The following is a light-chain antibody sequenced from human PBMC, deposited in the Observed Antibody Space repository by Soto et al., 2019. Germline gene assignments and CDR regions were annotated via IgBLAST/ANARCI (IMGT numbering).Light chain of an antibody. J-gene: IGKJ3*01. CDR2: GAS. V-gene: IGKV3-15*01. CDR1: QSVSRN. Sequence: EIVMTQSPATLSGSPGGRATLSCRASQSVSRNLAWYQQRPGQAPRLLVYGASTRATGIPARFSGSGSGTEFTLTIAGLLSEDFAVYFCQQYNEWPLFTFGPGTRVDL. CDR3: QQYNEWPLFT.